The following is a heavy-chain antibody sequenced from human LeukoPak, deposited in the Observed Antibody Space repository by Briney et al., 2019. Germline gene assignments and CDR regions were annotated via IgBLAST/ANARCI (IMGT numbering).Heavy chain of an antibody. CDR2: MKEVGSEK. CDR3: ARLGYCTSGVRPANV. J-gene: IGHJ6*02. V-gene: IGHV3-7*03. CDR1: VCTFRNYW. Sequence: GGSLRLSCAASVCTFRNYWMSWVRQAPWKGLEWMANMKEVGSEKYYVDSVKGRFTISRDNAKNSLYLQMNSLRAVDTAVYYCARLGYCTSGVRPANVWGQGTTVTVSS. D-gene: IGHD2-8*01.